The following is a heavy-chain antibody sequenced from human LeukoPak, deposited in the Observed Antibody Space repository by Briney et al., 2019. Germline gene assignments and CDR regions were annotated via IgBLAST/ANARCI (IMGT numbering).Heavy chain of an antibody. V-gene: IGHV3-48*01. CDR2: ISSSSSTI. CDR1: GFTFSSYS. CDR3: ARDRRSISSWYPYYFDY. D-gene: IGHD6-13*01. J-gene: IGHJ4*02. Sequence: GGSLRLSCAASGFTFSSYSMNWVRQAPGKGLEWVSYISSSSSTIYYADSVKGRFTISRDNAKNSLYLQMNSLRAEDTAVYYCARDRRSISSWYPYYFDYWGQGTLVTVSS.